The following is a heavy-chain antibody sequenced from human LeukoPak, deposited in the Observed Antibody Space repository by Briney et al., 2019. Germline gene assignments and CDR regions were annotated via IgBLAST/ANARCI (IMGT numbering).Heavy chain of an antibody. CDR2: IYSGGST. J-gene: IGHJ3*02. CDR1: GFTFSSYA. Sequence: GGSLRLSCAASGFTFSSYAMSWVRQAPGKGLEWVSVIYSGGSTYYADSVKGRFTISRDNSKNTLYLQMNSLRAEDTAVYYCARDRVGARGDAFDIWGQGTMVTVSS. V-gene: IGHV3-66*01. D-gene: IGHD1-26*01. CDR3: ARDRVGARGDAFDI.